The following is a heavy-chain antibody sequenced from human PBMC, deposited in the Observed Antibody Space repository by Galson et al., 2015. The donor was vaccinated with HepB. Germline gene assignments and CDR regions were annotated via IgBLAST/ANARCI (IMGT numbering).Heavy chain of an antibody. V-gene: IGHV3-21*01. CDR3: AIEVNVGHYYLCGGMEV. CDR2: ISSSPSYI. J-gene: IGHJ6*02. CDR1: TFIFRSYS. D-gene: IGHD1-26*01. Sequence: SLRLSCAVSTFIFRSYSMNWVRQAPGKGLEWVAGISSSPSYIYYADSVKGRFTISNDNSKNSFSLQMSSLRAEATAVYYCAIEVNVGHYYLCGGMEVGGEGTTV.